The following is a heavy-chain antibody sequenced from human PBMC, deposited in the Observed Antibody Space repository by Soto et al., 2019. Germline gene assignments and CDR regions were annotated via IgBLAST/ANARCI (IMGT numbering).Heavy chain of an antibody. J-gene: IGHJ3*02. CDR3: ARRWGYDAFDI. Sequence: GGSLRLSCAASGFTFSSYGMHWVRQAPGKGLEWVAVIWYDGSNKYYADSVKGRFTISRDNSKNTLYLQMNSLRAEDTAVDYCARRWGYDAFDIWGQGTMVTVSS. CDR2: IWYDGSNK. D-gene: IGHD3-16*01. V-gene: IGHV3-33*01. CDR1: GFTFSSYG.